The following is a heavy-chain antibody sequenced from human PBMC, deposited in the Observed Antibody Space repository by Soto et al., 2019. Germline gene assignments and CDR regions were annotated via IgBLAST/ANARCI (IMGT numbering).Heavy chain of an antibody. Sequence: GASVKVSCKASGGTFSSYAISWVRQAPGQGLEWMGGIIPIFGTANYAQKFQGRVTITADESTSTAYMELSSLRSEDTAVYYCARDLYYYDSSGYNPYEGFDPWGQGTLVTVS. CDR1: GGTFSSYA. CDR2: IIPIFGTA. J-gene: IGHJ5*02. CDR3: ARDLYYYDSSGYNPYEGFDP. D-gene: IGHD3-22*01. V-gene: IGHV1-69*13.